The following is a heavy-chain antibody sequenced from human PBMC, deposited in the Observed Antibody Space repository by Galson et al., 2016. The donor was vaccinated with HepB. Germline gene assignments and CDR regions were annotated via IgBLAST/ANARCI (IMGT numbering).Heavy chain of an antibody. J-gene: IGHJ3*02. Sequence: SLRLSCAASGITLSRFPMNWVRQVPGKGLEWVANLKPDGSVEYYVDSGRGRFSISRDNAKNSLYLQMNSLRAEDTAVYYCTINHDSAFHTWGQGTVVTVSS. V-gene: IGHV3-7*01. CDR3: TINHDSAFHT. CDR2: LKPDGSVE. CDR1: GITLSRFP. D-gene: IGHD1-14*01.